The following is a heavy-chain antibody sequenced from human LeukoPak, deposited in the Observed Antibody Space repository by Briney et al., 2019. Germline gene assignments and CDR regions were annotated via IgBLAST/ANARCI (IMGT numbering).Heavy chain of an antibody. CDR1: GYTFTSYG. J-gene: IGHJ4*02. V-gene: IGHV1-18*01. CDR3: ARAAKYSSSSRSDY. Sequence: ASVKVSCKASGYTFTSYGISWVRQAPGQGLEWMGWISTYNSNTNYAQKLQGRVTMTTDTSTSTVYMELRSLRSDDAAVYYCARAAKYSSSSRSDYWGQGTLVTVSS. CDR2: ISTYNSNT. D-gene: IGHD6-6*01.